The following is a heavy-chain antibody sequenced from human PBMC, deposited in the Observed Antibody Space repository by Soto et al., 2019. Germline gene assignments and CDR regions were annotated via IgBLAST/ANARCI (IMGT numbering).Heavy chain of an antibody. Sequence: SETLSLTCTASCGSISSYYCCWLRQPPRRGVGWIGYIYYSGSANYNPSLKSRVTISVDRSENQVSLKLSSVTAADTAVYYCAKGGSGSYSNAFDIWGQGTMVT. J-gene: IGHJ3*02. V-gene: IGHV4-59*08. CDR2: IYYSGSA. CDR1: CGSISSYY. CDR3: AKGGSGSYSNAFDI. D-gene: IGHD3-10*01.